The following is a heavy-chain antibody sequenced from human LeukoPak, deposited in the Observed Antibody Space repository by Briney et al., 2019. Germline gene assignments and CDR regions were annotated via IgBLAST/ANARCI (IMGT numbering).Heavy chain of an antibody. D-gene: IGHD1-26*01. CDR2: ISSSGSTI. V-gene: IGHV3-11*04. J-gene: IGHJ6*03. CDR1: GFTFSNYY. Sequence: PGGSLRLSCAASGFTFSNYYMSWIRQPPGKGLEWLSYISSSGSTIYYADSVKGRFTISRDNAKNSLYLHMNSLRAEDTAVYYCARDFSDPNYYFYYMDVWGKGTTVTVSS. CDR3: ARDFSDPNYYFYYMDV.